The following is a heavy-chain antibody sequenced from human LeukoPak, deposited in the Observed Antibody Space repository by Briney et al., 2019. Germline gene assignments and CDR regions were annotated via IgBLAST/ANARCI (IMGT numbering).Heavy chain of an antibody. V-gene: IGHV1-18*01. CDR3: AREKDCSGGSCYLYYYYYGMDV. D-gene: IGHD2-15*01. CDR2: ISAYNGNT. CDR1: GYRFTSYG. Sequence: ASVKVSCKASGYRFTSYGISWVRQAPGQGLEWMGWISAYNGNTNYAQKLQGRVTMTTDTSTSTAYMELRSLRSDDTAVYYCAREKDCSGGSCYLYYYYYGMDVWGQGTTVTVSS. J-gene: IGHJ6*02.